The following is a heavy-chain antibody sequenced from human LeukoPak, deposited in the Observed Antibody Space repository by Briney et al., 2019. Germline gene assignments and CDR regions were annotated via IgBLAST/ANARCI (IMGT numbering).Heavy chain of an antibody. D-gene: IGHD3-10*01. Sequence: GGSLRLSCAASGFTFSSYAMSWVRQAPGKGLEWVSAISGSGGSTYYADSVKGRFTISRDNSKNTLYLQMNSLKAEDTAVHYCARDYMVRGADAFDIWGQGTMVTVSS. V-gene: IGHV3-23*01. CDR3: ARDYMVRGADAFDI. CDR2: ISGSGGST. CDR1: GFTFSSYA. J-gene: IGHJ3*02.